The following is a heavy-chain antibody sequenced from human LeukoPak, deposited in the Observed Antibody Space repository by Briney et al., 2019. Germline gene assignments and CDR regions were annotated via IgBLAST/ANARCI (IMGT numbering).Heavy chain of an antibody. CDR1: GGSVSSYY. V-gene: IGHV4-4*09. CDR2: IYNSENT. CDR3: ARFHSGPSGWYVLWYFDL. J-gene: IGHJ2*01. D-gene: IGHD6-19*01. Sequence: SETLSLTCTVSGGSVSSYYWSWIRQPPGKGLEWIGYIYNSENTKYNSSLESRVTISVDTSKNQFFLKLTSVTAADTAVYYCARFHSGPSGWYVLWYFDLWGRGTLVTVSS.